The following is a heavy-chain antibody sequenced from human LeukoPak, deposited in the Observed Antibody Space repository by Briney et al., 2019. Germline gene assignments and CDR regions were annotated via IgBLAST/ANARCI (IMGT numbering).Heavy chain of an antibody. Sequence: GESLKISCKGSGYSFTSYWIGWVRQMPGKGLEWMGVIYPGDSDTRYSPSFQGQVTISADKSISTAYLQWSSLKASDTAMYYCARRDCSSTSCYVGEAFDIWGQGTMVTVSS. CDR3: ARRDCSSTSCYVGEAFDI. CDR2: IYPGDSDT. CDR1: GYSFTSYW. J-gene: IGHJ3*02. D-gene: IGHD2-2*01. V-gene: IGHV5-51*01.